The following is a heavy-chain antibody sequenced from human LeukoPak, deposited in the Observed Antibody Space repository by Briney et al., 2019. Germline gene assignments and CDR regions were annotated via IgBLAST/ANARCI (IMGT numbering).Heavy chain of an antibody. CDR3: ARGHGDSRLDY. J-gene: IGHJ4*02. CDR1: GGSFSNYY. V-gene: IGHV4-34*01. D-gene: IGHD4-17*01. CDR2: INHTGST. Sequence: SETLSLTCAVYGGSFSNYYWSWIRQPPGKGLEWIGEINHTGSTNYNPSLKGRVTISVDTSKNQFSLKLSSVTAADTAVYYCARGHGDSRLDYWGQGTLVTVSS.